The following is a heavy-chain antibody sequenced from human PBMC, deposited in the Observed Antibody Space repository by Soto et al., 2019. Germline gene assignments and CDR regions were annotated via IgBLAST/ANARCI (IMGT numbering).Heavy chain of an antibody. Sequence: QVQLVESGGGVVQPGRSLRLSCAASGFTFSSYGMHWVRQAPGKGLEWVAVISYDGSNKYYADSVKGRFTISRDNSKNTLYLQMNSLRAEDTAVYYCAKQHGRGATKYYYYGSMDVWGQGTTVTVSS. J-gene: IGHJ6*02. CDR1: GFTFSSYG. CDR3: AKQHGRGATKYYYYGSMDV. CDR2: ISYDGSNK. V-gene: IGHV3-30*18. D-gene: IGHD1-26*01.